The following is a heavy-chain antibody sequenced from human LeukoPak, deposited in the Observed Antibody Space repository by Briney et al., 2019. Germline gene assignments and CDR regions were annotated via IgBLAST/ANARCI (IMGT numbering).Heavy chain of an antibody. CDR3: ATGTEMDRGVIINGHLDY. Sequence: ETLSLTCAVYGGPFRGFFWSWIRQAPGKGLEWVANINQYGNEKYYVDSVKGRFTISRDNGKNSLYLEMNSLRAEDTAVYYCATGTEMDRGVIINGHLDYWGQGTLVTASS. V-gene: IGHV3-7*01. CDR1: GGPFRGFF. D-gene: IGHD3-10*01. CDR2: INQYGNEK. J-gene: IGHJ4*02.